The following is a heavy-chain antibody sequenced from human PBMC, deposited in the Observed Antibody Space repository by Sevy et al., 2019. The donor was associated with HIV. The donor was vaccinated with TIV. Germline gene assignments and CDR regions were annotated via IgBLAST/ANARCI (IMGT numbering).Heavy chain of an antibody. Sequence: GGSLRLSCAASGFTFSTHAMSWVRQPPGKGLEWVSSIRGSGDSTNYADSVKGRFTIFRDNSKNTLYLQMNSLRAEDTALYYCARDRGGISRVDYFDNWGQGTLVTVSS. CDR2: IRGSGDST. J-gene: IGHJ4*02. V-gene: IGHV3-23*01. CDR1: GFTFSTHA. CDR3: ARDRGGISRVDYFDN. D-gene: IGHD3-16*01.